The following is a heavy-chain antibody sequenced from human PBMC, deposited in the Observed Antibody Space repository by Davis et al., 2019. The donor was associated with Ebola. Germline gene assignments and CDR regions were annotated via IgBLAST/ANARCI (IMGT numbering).Heavy chain of an antibody. CDR2: ISYDGYNQ. V-gene: IGHV3-30*18. Sequence: GESLKISCAVSGFTFSKFDMHWVRQVPGKGLEWLAVISYDGYNQQYEDSVKGRFTISRDNSKNTLNLQMNSLRVEDTAVYYCAKDSSYTYYYDSSGYDYWGQGTPVTVSS. CDR3: AKDSSYTYYYDSSGYDY. D-gene: IGHD3-22*01. CDR1: GFTFSKFD. J-gene: IGHJ4*02.